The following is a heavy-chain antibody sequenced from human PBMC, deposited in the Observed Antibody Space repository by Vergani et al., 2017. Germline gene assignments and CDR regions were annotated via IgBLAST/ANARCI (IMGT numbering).Heavy chain of an antibody. CDR2: IYYSDRT. V-gene: IGHV4-30-4*08. J-gene: IGHJ4*02. Sequence: QVQLQESGPRLVKPSQTLSLTCNVSGASVSSDDYYWTWIRQPPGKGLEWIGFIYYSDRTFYNPSLRGRLSMSIDTSKNQFSLKLDSVTAADTAVYFCVRERRPSVRGLEIWGRGILVAVSS. CDR1: GASVSSDDYY. CDR3: VRERRPSVRGLEI. D-gene: IGHD3-3*01.